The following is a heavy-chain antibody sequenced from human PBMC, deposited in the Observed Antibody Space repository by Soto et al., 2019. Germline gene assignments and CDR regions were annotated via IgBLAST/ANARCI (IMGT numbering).Heavy chain of an antibody. Sequence: QLQLQESGPGLVRPSEALSLTCIVSGGSISTSVYYWGWIRQPPGKGLEWIANIYYSGTTYNNPSRKSRVTMSLDTSKNQFSLRLNSVTAAYTAVYYCARTAGYAFDIWGQGTMVTVSS. CDR1: GGSISTSVYY. CDR3: ARTAGYAFDI. V-gene: IGHV4-39*01. J-gene: IGHJ3*02. CDR2: IYYSGTT. D-gene: IGHD2-21*02.